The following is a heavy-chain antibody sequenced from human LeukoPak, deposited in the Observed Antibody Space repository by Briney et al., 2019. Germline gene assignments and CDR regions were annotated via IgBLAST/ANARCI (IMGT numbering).Heavy chain of an antibody. J-gene: IGHJ4*02. CDR3: ARAWVRALLWFGESSRRSYYFDY. CDR2: LIPIFGTA. V-gene: IGHV1-69*05. CDR1: GGTFSSYA. D-gene: IGHD3-10*01. Sequence: SVKVSCKASGGTFSSYAISWVRQAPGQGREWMGGLIPIFGTANYAQKCQGRVTITTDESTSKADMELRSLRSEDTAVYYCARAWVRALLWFGESSRRSYYFDYWGQGTLVTVSS.